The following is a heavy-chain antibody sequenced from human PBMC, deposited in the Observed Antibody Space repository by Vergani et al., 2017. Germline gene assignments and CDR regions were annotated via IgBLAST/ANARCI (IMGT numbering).Heavy chain of an antibody. CDR3: VYRKTGCGTTGCFYPFYYCYYMYV. D-gene: IGHD1-7*01. Sequence: QITLKESGPTLVKPTQTLTLTCTFSGFSPNTRGVSVAWIRQPPGKALDWLALIYWNDDQHYSPSLNNRVTITKDTSKNQVVLTMTNMDYVDTGTYYCVYRKTGCGTTGCFYPFYYCYYMYVWGKGTTVTVSS. V-gene: IGHV2-5*04. J-gene: IGHJ6*03. CDR2: IYWNDDQ. CDR1: GFSPNTRGVS.